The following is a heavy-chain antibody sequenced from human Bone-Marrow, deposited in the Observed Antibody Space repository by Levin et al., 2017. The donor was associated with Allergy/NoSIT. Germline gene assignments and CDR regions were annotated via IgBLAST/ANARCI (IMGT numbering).Heavy chain of an antibody. CDR1: GYSFSTYW. CDR2: IYPDDSDT. V-gene: IGHV5-51*01. D-gene: IGHD3-10*01. Sequence: RGESLKISCRGSGYSFSTYWIGWVRQMPGKGLEWMGIIYPDDSDTRYSPSFQGQVIISVDKSISTAYLRWSSLTASDTALYYCARRVPSSGFGMDVWGQGTTVTVSS. CDR3: ARRVPSSGFGMDV. J-gene: IGHJ6*02.